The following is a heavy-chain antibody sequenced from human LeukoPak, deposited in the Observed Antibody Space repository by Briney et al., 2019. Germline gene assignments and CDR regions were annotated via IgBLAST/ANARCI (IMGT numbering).Heavy chain of an antibody. CDR1: GYSISSGYY. V-gene: IGHV4-38-2*02. D-gene: IGHD6-13*01. Sequence: SSETLSLTCTVSGYSISSGYYWGWIRQPPGKGLEWIGRIYTSGSTNYNPSLKSRVTISVDTSKNQFSLKLSSVTAADTAVYYCARDAPNDSSWYDYWGQGTLVTVSS. CDR2: IYTSGST. J-gene: IGHJ4*02. CDR3: ARDAPNDSSWYDY.